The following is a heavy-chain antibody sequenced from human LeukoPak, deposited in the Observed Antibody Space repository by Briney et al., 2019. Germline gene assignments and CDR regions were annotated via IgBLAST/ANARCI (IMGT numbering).Heavy chain of an antibody. CDR1: GYTFTSYW. CDR3: ARGTTVTTFYFDY. J-gene: IGHJ4*02. Sequence: KRGESLKISCKGSGYTFTSYWIGWVRQMPGKGLEWMGIIYPGDSDTRYSPSFQGQVTISADKSISTAYLQWSSLKASDTAMYYCARGTTVTTFYFDYWGQGDLVTVSS. CDR2: IYPGDSDT. V-gene: IGHV5-51*01. D-gene: IGHD4-17*01.